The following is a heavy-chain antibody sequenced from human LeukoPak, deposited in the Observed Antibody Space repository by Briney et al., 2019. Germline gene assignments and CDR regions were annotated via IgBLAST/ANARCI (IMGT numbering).Heavy chain of an antibody. V-gene: IGHV3-21*01. CDR3: ARDFGRKSGSSSLEDY. D-gene: IGHD6-6*01. CDR2: IRSSSSYI. Sequence: GGSLRLSCAASGFTFSSYSMNWVRQAPGKGLEWVSSIRSSSSYIYYADSVKGRFTISRDNAKNSLYLQMNSLRAEDTAVYYCARDFGRKSGSSSLEDYWGQGTLVTVSS. CDR1: GFTFSSYS. J-gene: IGHJ4*02.